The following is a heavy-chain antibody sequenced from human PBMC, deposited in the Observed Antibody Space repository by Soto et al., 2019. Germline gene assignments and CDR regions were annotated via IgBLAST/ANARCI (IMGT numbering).Heavy chain of an antibody. CDR2: IYYSGST. CDR1: GGSISSGGYY. J-gene: IGHJ4*02. Sequence: PSETLSLTCAVSGGSISSGGYYWSWIRQPPGKGLEWIGYIYYSGSTNYNPSLKSRVTISVDTSKNQFSLKLSSVTAADTAVYYCARHRIAVAGPYYFDYWGQGTLVTVSS. CDR3: ARHRIAVAGPYYFDY. D-gene: IGHD6-19*01. V-gene: IGHV4-61*08.